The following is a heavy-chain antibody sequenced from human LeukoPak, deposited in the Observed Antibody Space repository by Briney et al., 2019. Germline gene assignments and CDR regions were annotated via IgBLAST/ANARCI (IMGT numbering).Heavy chain of an antibody. J-gene: IGHJ4*02. Sequence: GASVKVSCKASGYTFTGYYMHWVRQAPGQGLEWMGWINPNSGGTNYAQKFQGRVTMTRDTSISTAYMELRSLRSDDTAVYYCARVRYYYDNPNYWGQGTLVTVSS. CDR1: GYTFTGYY. V-gene: IGHV1-2*02. CDR2: INPNSGGT. CDR3: ARVRYYYDNPNY. D-gene: IGHD3-22*01.